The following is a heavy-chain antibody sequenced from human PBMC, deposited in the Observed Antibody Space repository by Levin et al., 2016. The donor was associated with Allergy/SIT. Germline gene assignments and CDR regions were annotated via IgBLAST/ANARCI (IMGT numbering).Heavy chain of an antibody. D-gene: IGHD5-12*01. Sequence: GSLRLSCTVSGGSISSSSYYWGWIRQPPGKGLEWIGSIYYSGSTYYNPSLKSRVTISVDTSKNQFSLKLSSVTAADTAVYYCARLGRYSGYDPGPAAAFDIWGQGTMVTVSS. J-gene: IGHJ3*02. V-gene: IGHV4-39*01. CDR2: IYYSGST. CDR1: GGSISSSSYY. CDR3: ARLGRYSGYDPGPAAAFDI.